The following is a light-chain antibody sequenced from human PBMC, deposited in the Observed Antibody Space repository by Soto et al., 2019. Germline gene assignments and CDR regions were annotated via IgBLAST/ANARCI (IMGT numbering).Light chain of an antibody. CDR2: EVS. CDR1: SSDVGGYNY. V-gene: IGLV2-14*01. J-gene: IGLJ1*01. Sequence: QSALTQPASVSGSPGQSITISCTGTSSDVGGYNYVSWYQQHPGKAPKLMIYEVSNRPSGVSNRFSGSKSGNTASLTISGLQAEDESDCHSSTNTSSITYVFGTGTKLTVL. CDR3: STNTSSITYV.